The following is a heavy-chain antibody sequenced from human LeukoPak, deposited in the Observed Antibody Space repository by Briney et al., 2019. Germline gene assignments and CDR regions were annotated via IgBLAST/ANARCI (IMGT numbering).Heavy chain of an antibody. Sequence: ASVKVSCKASGYTFTSYGISWVRQAPGQGLEWMGWISAYNGNTNYAQKLQGRVTMTTDTSTSTAYMELRSLRSDDTAVYYCARVLLAYCSGGSCPYGYWGQGTLVTVSS. CDR2: ISAYNGNT. CDR3: ARVLLAYCSGGSCPYGY. D-gene: IGHD2-15*01. J-gene: IGHJ4*02. V-gene: IGHV1-18*01. CDR1: GYTFTSYG.